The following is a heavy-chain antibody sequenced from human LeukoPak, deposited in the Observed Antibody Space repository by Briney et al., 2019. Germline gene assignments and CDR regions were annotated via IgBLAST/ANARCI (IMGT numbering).Heavy chain of an antibody. J-gene: IGHJ4*02. D-gene: IGHD2-8*01. Sequence: GSSVKVSCKASGGTFSSYAISWVRQAPGQGLEWMGRIIPILGIANYAQKFQGRVTITADKSTSTAYMELSSLRAEDTAVYYCAKDDNGPHDYWGQGTLVTVSS. CDR2: IIPILGIA. CDR1: GGTFSSYA. CDR3: AKDDNGPHDY. V-gene: IGHV1-69*04.